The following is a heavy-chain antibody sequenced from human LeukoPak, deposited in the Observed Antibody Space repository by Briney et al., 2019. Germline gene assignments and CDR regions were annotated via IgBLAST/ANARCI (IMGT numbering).Heavy chain of an antibody. Sequence: GGSLRLSCVASGLTFNSHSMSWVRQAPGMGLEWVSVVSTNGDVTFYADSVKGRYTISRDNSKNTLFLQMNSLRAEDTAVYYCAKLSLSGRSQSADYWGQGTLVTVSS. J-gene: IGHJ4*02. CDR3: AKLSLSGRSQSADY. D-gene: IGHD3-10*01. V-gene: IGHV3-23*01. CDR1: GLTFNSHS. CDR2: VSTNGDVT.